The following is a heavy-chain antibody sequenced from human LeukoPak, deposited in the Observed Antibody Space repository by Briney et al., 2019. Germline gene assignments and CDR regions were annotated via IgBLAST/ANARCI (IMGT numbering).Heavy chain of an antibody. CDR1: GGSITNYY. Sequence: SETLSLTCTVSGGSITNYYWSWIRQPPGKGLECVGYIYYSGSTNYNPSLQSRVTISLYTSKNQFSLKLNSVTAADTAVYYCARGVPYGPSYEFFDYWGQGTLVTVSS. V-gene: IGHV4-59*01. J-gene: IGHJ4*02. D-gene: IGHD3-10*01. CDR3: ARGVPYGPSYEFFDY. CDR2: IYYSGST.